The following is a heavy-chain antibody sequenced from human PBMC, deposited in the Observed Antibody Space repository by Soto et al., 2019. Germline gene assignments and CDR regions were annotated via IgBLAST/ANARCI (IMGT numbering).Heavy chain of an antibody. Sequence: GGTLRLSCAASGFTFSSYGMHWVRQAPGKGLEWVAAISYDGSNKYYADSVKGRFTISRDTSKNTLYLQMNSLRAEYTAVYYCAKDRHYGSGSYYNSRHSDYWGQGTLVTVSS. V-gene: IGHV3-30*18. CDR2: ISYDGSNK. CDR3: AKDRHYGSGSYYNSRHSDY. CDR1: GFTFSSYG. D-gene: IGHD3-10*01. J-gene: IGHJ4*02.